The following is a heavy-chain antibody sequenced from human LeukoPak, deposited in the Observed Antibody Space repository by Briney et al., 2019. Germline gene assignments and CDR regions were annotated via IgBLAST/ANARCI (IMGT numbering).Heavy chain of an antibody. Sequence: SETLSLTCTVSGGSISSGVYSWSWFRQPPGKGLEWIRYIYYSGNTYYNPSLKSRVTISVDTSKNHFSLKLSSVTAADTAVYYCARGGAVAGPDWGDAFDIWGQGTMVTVSS. J-gene: IGHJ3*02. CDR1: GGSISSGVYS. CDR3: ARGGAVAGPDWGDAFDI. V-gene: IGHV4-30-4*07. D-gene: IGHD6-13*01. CDR2: IYYSGNT.